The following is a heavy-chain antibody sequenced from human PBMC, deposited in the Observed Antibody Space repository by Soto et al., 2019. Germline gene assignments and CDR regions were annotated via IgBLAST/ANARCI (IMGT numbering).Heavy chain of an antibody. CDR2: ISAYNGNT. CDR1: GYTFTSYG. V-gene: IGHV1-18*01. Sequence: ASVKVSCKASGYTFTSYGISWVRQAPGQGLEWMGWISAYNGNTNYAQQLQGRVTMTTDTSTSTAYMELRSLRSDDTAVYYCARDGEHYYDSSGYYYYYGMDVWGQGTTVTVSS. D-gene: IGHD3-22*01. J-gene: IGHJ6*02. CDR3: ARDGEHYYDSSGYYYYYGMDV.